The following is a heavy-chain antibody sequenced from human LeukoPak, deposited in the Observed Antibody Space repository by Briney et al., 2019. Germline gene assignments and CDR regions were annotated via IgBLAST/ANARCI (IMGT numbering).Heavy chain of an antibody. Sequence: GGSLRLSCAASGFTFSSYSMNWVRRAPGKGLEWVSSISSSSSYIYYADSVKGRFTISRDNAKNSLYLQMNSLRAEDTAVYYCARVAPDNYYDSSHIDYWGQGTLVTVSS. V-gene: IGHV3-21*01. J-gene: IGHJ4*02. CDR1: GFTFSSYS. D-gene: IGHD3-22*01. CDR2: ISSSSSYI. CDR3: ARVAPDNYYDSSHIDY.